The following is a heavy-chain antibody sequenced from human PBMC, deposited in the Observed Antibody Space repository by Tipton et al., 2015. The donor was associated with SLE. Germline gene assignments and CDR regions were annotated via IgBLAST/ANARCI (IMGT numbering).Heavy chain of an antibody. D-gene: IGHD6-6*01. V-gene: IGHV4-39*07. CDR1: GGSISSSSYY. CDR3: SRDHGEYSRRGVFAY. CDR2: IYYSGST. J-gene: IGHJ4*02. Sequence: TLSLTCTVSGGSISSSSYYWGWIRQPPGKGLEWIGSIYYSGSTYYNPSLKSRVTISVDTSKNQFSLKLSSVTAADTAVYYCSRDHGEYSRRGVFAYWGQGPL.